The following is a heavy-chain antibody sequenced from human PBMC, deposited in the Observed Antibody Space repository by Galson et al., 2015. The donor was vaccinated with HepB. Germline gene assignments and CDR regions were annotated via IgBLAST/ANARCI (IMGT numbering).Heavy chain of an antibody. CDR3: ARTPPRFTMISPDV. Sequence: ETLSLTCAVYAESFSGYFWSWIRQPPGKGLEWIGEIKHSGSTNYNPSLKSRVTISVDTSKNHFSLKLTSVTAADTAIYYCARTPPRFTMISPDVWGQGTTVTSSS. CDR2: IKHSGST. J-gene: IGHJ6*02. V-gene: IGHV4-34*01. D-gene: IGHD3-22*01. CDR1: AESFSGYF.